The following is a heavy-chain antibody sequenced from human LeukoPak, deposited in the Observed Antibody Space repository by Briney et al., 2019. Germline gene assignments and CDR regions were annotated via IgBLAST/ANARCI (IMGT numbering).Heavy chain of an antibody. J-gene: IGHJ6*02. Sequence: ASVKVSCKASGGTFSSYAISWVRQAPGQGLEWMGRIIPIFGIANYAQKFQGRVTITADKSTSTAYMELSSLRSEDTAVYYCARGYQLPHYYYYGMDVWGQGTTVTVS. V-gene: IGHV1-69*04. CDR1: GGTFSSYA. CDR2: IIPIFGIA. D-gene: IGHD2-2*01. CDR3: ARGYQLPHYYYYGMDV.